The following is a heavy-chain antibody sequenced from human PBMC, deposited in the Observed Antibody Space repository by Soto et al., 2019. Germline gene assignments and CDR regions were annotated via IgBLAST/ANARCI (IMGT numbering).Heavy chain of an antibody. J-gene: IGHJ5*01. CDR2: VSNDGIRK. CDR1: GFIFNGSG. Sequence: QVQLVESGGGVVQPGRSLRLTCAASGFIFNGSGMHWVRQAPGKGLEWVALVSNDGIRKYYGDSVKGRFTISRDNAENTLYLQMNSLRAEDTAVYYCARWVGGSMYDNSGKYDSWGQGTLVTVSS. V-gene: IGHV3-30*03. CDR3: ARWVGGSMYDNSGKYDS. D-gene: IGHD3-22*01.